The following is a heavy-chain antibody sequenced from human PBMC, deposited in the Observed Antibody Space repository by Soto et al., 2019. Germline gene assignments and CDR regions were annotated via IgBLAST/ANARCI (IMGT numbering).Heavy chain of an antibody. J-gene: IGHJ6*02. D-gene: IGHD6-13*01. CDR3: ARYSNNWFQTEGMDV. CDR1: VDSITTYY. CDR2: IDASGNT. V-gene: IGHV4-4*07. Sequence: SSETLSLTCTVSVDSITTYYWSWIRQPAGKGLEWTGRIDASGNTNYNPSLNSRVTMSIDTSKKQFSLKLTSVTAADTAIYYCARYSNNWFQTEGMDVWGQGTTVTVSS.